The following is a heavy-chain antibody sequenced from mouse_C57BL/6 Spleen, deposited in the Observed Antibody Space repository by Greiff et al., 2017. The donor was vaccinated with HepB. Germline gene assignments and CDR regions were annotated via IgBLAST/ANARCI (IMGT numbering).Heavy chain of an antibody. D-gene: IGHD4-1*01. CDR3: AREANWEYFDV. V-gene: IGHV3-6*01. Sequence: ESGPGLVKPSQSLSLTCSVTGYSITSGYYWNWIRQFPGNKLEWMGYISYDGSNNYNPSLKNRISITRDTSKNQFFLKLNSVTTEDTATYYCAREANWEYFDVWGTGTTVTVSS. CDR2: ISYDGSN. CDR1: GYSITSGYY. J-gene: IGHJ1*03.